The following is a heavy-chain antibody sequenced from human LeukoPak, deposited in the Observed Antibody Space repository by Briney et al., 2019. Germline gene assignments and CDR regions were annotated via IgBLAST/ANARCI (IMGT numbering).Heavy chain of an antibody. CDR2: INPSGGST. J-gene: IGHJ6*03. CDR1: GYTFTSYY. Sequence: ASVKVSCKASGYTFTSYYMHWVRQAPGQGLEWMGIINPSGGSTSYAQKFQGRVTMTRDTSTSTVYMELSSLRSEDTAVYYCARMSGYGYYYYYMDVWGKGTTVTVSS. CDR3: ARMSGYGYYYYYMDV. V-gene: IGHV1-46*01. D-gene: IGHD5-12*01.